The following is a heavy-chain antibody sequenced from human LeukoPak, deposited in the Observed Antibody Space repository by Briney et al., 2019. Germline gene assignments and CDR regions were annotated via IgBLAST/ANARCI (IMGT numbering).Heavy chain of an antibody. D-gene: IGHD3-3*01. CDR1: GDSISSGHYY. V-gene: IGHV4-30-4*01. CDR3: ARVGFYDFRFDF. CDR2: IYYSGES. J-gene: IGHJ4*02. Sequence: SETLSLTCTVSGDSISSGHYYWSWLRQPLGKGLEWIGYIYYSGESYYSPSLKSRVSISRDTSKQFSLRLTSVTAADTAVYFCARVGFYDFRFDFWGQGTLATVSS.